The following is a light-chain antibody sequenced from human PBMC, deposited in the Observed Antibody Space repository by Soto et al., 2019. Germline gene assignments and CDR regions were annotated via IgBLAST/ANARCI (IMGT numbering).Light chain of an antibody. CDR1: QSLLHSNGYNY. V-gene: IGKV2-28*01. J-gene: IGKJ2*01. CDR2: LSS. Sequence: DIVMTQSPLSLSVTPGEPASISCRSSQSLLHSNGYNYLDWYVQKPGQSPQLLTYLSSKRASGVPDRFSGSGSGTDFTLKISRVEAEDVGVYYCMQALQTPPYTFGQGTKVDIK. CDR3: MQALQTPPYT.